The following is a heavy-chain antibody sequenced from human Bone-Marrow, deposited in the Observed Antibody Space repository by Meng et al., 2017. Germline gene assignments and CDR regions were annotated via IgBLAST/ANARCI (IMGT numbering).Heavy chain of an antibody. V-gene: IGHV4-34*01. D-gene: IGHD2-15*01. CDR1: GGSFSGYY. Sequence: QVQFQQWGAGLLRPAETLSLTCAVYGGSFSGYYWRWIRQPPGKGLEWSGEINHSGSTNYNPSLKRRVTISVDTSKNQFSLKLSSVTAADTAVYYCARGGYCSGGSCNWGQGTLVTVSS. J-gene: IGHJ4*02. CDR2: INHSGST. CDR3: ARGGYCSGGSCN.